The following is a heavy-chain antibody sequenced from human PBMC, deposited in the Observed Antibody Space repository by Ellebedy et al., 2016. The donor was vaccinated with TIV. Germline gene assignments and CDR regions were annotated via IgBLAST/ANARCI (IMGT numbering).Heavy chain of an antibody. J-gene: IGHJ6*02. Sequence: GESLKISCAASGFTFSSYAMHWVRQAPGKGMEWVAVISYDGSNKYYADSVKGRFTISRDNSKNTLYLQMNSLRAEDTAVYYCARDRGVGATTSYYYYGMDVWGQGTTVTVSS. CDR3: ARDRGVGATTSYYYYGMDV. D-gene: IGHD1-26*01. V-gene: IGHV3-30-3*01. CDR2: ISYDGSNK. CDR1: GFTFSSYA.